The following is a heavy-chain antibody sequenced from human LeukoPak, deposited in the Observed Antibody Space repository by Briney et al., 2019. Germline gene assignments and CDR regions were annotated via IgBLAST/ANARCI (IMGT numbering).Heavy chain of an antibody. CDR1: GFTFSSYW. Sequence: PGGSLRLSCAASGFTFSSYWMNWARQAPGKGLEWVASINHNGNVNYYADSVKGRFTISRDNSKNTLYLQMNSLRAEDTAVYYCAKTPYSSSSRWFDPWGQGTLVTVSS. D-gene: IGHD6-6*01. CDR3: AKTPYSSSSRWFDP. V-gene: IGHV3-7*01. CDR2: INHNGNVN. J-gene: IGHJ5*02.